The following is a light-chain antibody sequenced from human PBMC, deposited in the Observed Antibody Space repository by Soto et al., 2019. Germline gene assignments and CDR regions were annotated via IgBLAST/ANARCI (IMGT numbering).Light chain of an antibody. V-gene: IGKV1-27*01. CDR1: QGISSY. CDR3: QQFNSVPYN. J-gene: IGKJ3*01. CDR2: SAS. Sequence: DVQMTQSPSYLSASVGDSVTITCRASQGISSYLAWYQQKPGRVPKLLIYSASTLHSGVPSRFSGSGSGTDFTLTISSLQPEDVATYYCQQFNSVPYNFGPGTKVDIK.